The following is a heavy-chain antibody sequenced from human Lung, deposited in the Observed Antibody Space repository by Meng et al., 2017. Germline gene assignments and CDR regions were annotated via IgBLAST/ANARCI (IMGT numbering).Heavy chain of an antibody. CDR1: GYTFTAYY. Sequence: QAQLVQSGADVKKPGASLKVSCKASGYTFTAYYIHWVRQAPGQGLEWMGRINPNSGGTNFAQKFQGRVIMTRDTSISTAYMELSSLGFDDTAVYYCAKALGWGSSPDYWGQGILVTVSS. CDR2: INPNSGGT. V-gene: IGHV1-2*06. CDR3: AKALGWGSSPDY. J-gene: IGHJ4*02. D-gene: IGHD2-21*01.